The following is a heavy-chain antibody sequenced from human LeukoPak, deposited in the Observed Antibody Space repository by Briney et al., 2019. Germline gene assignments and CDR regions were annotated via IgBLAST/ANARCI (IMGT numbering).Heavy chain of an antibody. V-gene: IGHV1-2*02. J-gene: IGHJ3*02. D-gene: IGHD2-21*02. CDR1: GGTFSSYA. Sequence: EASVKVSCKASGGTFSSYAISWVRQAPGQGLEWMGWINPNSGGTNYAPTFQGRVTMTRDTSISTAYMELSRLTSDDTTIYYCATTLHIVVVTWHAFDIWGQGTMVTVSS. CDR2: INPNSGGT. CDR3: ATTLHIVVVTWHAFDI.